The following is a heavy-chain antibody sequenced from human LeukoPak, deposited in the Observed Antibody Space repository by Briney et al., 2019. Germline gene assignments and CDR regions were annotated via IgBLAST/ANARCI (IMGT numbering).Heavy chain of an antibody. CDR1: GDSIRSYY. Sequence: SETLSLTCIVSGDSIRSYYWNWIRQAPGKSLEWIGHIHNNGDIAYNFSLKSRVTISMDTSKNQFSLKLSSVTAADTAVYYCGRWGYFDSGNYFVVDYWGQGTVVTVSS. CDR2: IHNNGDI. D-gene: IGHD3-22*01. CDR3: GRWGYFDSGNYFVVDY. J-gene: IGHJ4*02. V-gene: IGHV4-59*01.